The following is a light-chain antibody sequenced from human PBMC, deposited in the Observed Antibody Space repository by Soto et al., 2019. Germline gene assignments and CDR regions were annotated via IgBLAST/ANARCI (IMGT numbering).Light chain of an antibody. Sequence: EVVFAQSPGPLSLSPGGRATLSCRASQSVSRRLAWYQQRPGQSPRLLISGASMRASGVPVRFIGSGSGTDFTLTITRLEPEDFAVYYCQQYGGSPITFGLGTRLEIK. J-gene: IGKJ5*01. CDR2: GAS. CDR1: QSVSRR. CDR3: QQYGGSPIT. V-gene: IGKV3-20*01.